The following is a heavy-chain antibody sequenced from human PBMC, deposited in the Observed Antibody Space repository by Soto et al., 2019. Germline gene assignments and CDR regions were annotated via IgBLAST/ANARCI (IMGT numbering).Heavy chain of an antibody. CDR3: ARDLTGSYYFDY. CDR1: GFTLSSYF. V-gene: IGHV3-21*01. CDR2: ISSSSSYI. Sequence: GGSLRLSCAASGFTLSSYFMNWVRQAPGKGLEWVSSISSSSSYIYYADSVKGRFTISRDNAKNSLYLQMNSLRDEGTAVYYCARDLTGSYYFDYWGQGTLVTVSS. J-gene: IGHJ4*02. D-gene: IGHD1-1*01.